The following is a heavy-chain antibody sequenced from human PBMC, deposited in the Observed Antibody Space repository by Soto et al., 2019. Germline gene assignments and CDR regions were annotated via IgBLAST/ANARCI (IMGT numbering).Heavy chain of an antibody. J-gene: IGHJ3*02. D-gene: IGHD2-2*02. CDR1: RYGITSRG. V-gene: IGHV1-18*01. CDR3: ARHQYRVAIGACDI. CDR2: ISAYNGNT. Sequence: SAEVTSKASRYGITSRGSSWARHANGQGLEWMGWISAYNGNTNYAQKLQGRVTMTTDTSTSTAYMELRSLRSDDTAVYYCARHQYRVAIGACDIWGPGTMVTVS.